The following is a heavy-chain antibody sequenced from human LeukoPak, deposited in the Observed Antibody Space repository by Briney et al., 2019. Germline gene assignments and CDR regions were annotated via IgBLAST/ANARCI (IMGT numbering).Heavy chain of an antibody. CDR2: ISYDGSNK. CDR1: GFTFSSYA. D-gene: IGHD5-18*01. CDR3: AKDGLPQFDY. V-gene: IGHV3-30*04. Sequence: GRSLRLSCAASGFTFSSYAMHWVRQAPGKGLEWVAVISYDGSNKYYADSVKGRFTISRDNSKNTLYLQMNSLRAEDTAVYYCAKDGLPQFDYWGQGTLVTVSS. J-gene: IGHJ4*02.